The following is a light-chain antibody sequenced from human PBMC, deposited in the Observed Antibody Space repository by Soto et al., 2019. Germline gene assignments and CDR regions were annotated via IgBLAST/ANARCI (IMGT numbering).Light chain of an antibody. J-gene: IGKJ4*01. Sequence: DIQMTQSHSTLSASVGDRVTITCRASQSISSWLAWYQQKPGKAPKLLIYDASSLESGVPSRFSGSGSGTEFTLTISSLQPDDFATYYCQQYNSYLALTFGGGTKVDIK. CDR1: QSISSW. CDR2: DAS. CDR3: QQYNSYLALT. V-gene: IGKV1-5*01.